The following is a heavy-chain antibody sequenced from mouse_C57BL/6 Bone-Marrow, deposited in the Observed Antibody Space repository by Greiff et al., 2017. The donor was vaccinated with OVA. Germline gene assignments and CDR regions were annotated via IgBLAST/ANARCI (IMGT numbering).Heavy chain of an antibody. D-gene: IGHD2-3*01. CDR2: INPSTGGT. V-gene: IGHV1-42*01. CDR3: ARIYDGYYVGAMDY. Sequence: VQLKQSGPELVKPGASVKISCKASGYSFTGYYMNWVKQSPEKSLEWIGEINPSTGGTTYNQKFKAKATLTVDKSSSTAYMQLKSLTSEDSAVYYCARIYDGYYVGAMDYWGQGTSVTVSS. J-gene: IGHJ4*01. CDR1: GYSFTGYY.